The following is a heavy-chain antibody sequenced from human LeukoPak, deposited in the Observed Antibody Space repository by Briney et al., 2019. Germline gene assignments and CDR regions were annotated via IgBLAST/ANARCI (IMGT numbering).Heavy chain of an antibody. V-gene: IGHV3-20*04. J-gene: IGHJ4*02. CDR3: ASTYYYGSGSSN. CDR1: GFTFDDYG. CDR2: INWNGGST. Sequence: PGGSLRLSRAASGFTFDDYGMSWVRQAPGKGLEWVSGINWNGGSTGYADSVKGRFTISRDNTKNSLYLQMNSLRAEDTALYYCASTYYYGSGSSNWGQGTLVTVSS. D-gene: IGHD3-10*01.